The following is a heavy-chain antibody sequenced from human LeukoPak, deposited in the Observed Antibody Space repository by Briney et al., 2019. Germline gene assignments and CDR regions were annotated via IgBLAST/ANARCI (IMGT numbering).Heavy chain of an antibody. CDR2: ISSSSSYI. CDR1: GFTFSSYS. V-gene: IGHV3-21*01. D-gene: IGHD6-13*01. CDR3: ASSIAAAGFDY. Sequence: GGSLRLSCAASGFTFSSYSMNWVRQAPGKGLEWVSSISSSSSYIYYADSVKCRFTISRDNAKNSLYLQMNSLRAEDTAVYYCASSIAAAGFDYWGQGTLVTVSS. J-gene: IGHJ4*02.